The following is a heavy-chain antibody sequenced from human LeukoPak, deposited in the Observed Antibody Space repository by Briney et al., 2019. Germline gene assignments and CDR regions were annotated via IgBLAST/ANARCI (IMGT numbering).Heavy chain of an antibody. J-gene: IGHJ3*02. Sequence: PSETLSLTCAVSGYSISSGYYWGWIRQPPGKGLGWIGSIYHSGSTYYNPSLESRVTISVDTSKNHFSLNLSSVTAADTAVYYCARMYGTWAFDIWGQGTMVTVSS. CDR1: GYSISSGYY. CDR2: IYHSGST. V-gene: IGHV4-38-2*01. D-gene: IGHD1-1*01. CDR3: ARMYGTWAFDI.